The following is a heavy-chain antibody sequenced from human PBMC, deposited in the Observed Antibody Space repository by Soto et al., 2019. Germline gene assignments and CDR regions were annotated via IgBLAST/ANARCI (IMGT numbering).Heavy chain of an antibody. CDR3: ARGDYDILTGPVNWFDP. CDR1: GGSISSYY. V-gene: IGHV4-4*07. J-gene: IGHJ5*02. D-gene: IGHD3-9*01. CDR2: IYTSGST. Sequence: SETLSLTCTVSGGSISSYYWSWIRQPAGKGLEWIGRIYTSGSTNYNPSLKSRVTMSVDTSKNQFSLKLSSVTAADTAVYYCARGDYDILTGPVNWFDPWGQGTLVTVSS.